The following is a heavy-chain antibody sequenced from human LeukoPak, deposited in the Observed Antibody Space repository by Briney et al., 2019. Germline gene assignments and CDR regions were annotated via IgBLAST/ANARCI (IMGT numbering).Heavy chain of an antibody. J-gene: IGHJ4*02. V-gene: IGHV4-31*03. CDR2: IYYSGST. Sequence: SETLSLTCTVSGGSISSGGYYWSWIRQHPGKGLEWIGYIYYSGSTYYNPSLKSRVTISVDTSKNQFSLKLSSVTAADTAVYYCARDGSWGYDSWGQGPLVSVSS. CDR3: ARDGSWGYDS. CDR1: GGSISSGGYY. D-gene: IGHD6-13*01.